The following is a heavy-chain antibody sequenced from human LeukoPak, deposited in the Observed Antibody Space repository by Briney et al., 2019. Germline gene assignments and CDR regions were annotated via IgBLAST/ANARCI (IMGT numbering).Heavy chain of an antibody. V-gene: IGHV4-34*01. CDR2: INHRGST. J-gene: IGHJ4*02. Sequence: PSETLSLTCSGYGGSFSGFYWGWLRQPPGKGLEWIGEINHRGSTNYNPSLKSRVTISVDTSKNQFSLRLSSVTAADTAVYYCERAADKLGYGEYWGQGTLVTVSS. D-gene: IGHD3-16*01. CDR3: ERAADKLGYGEY. CDR1: GGSFSGFY.